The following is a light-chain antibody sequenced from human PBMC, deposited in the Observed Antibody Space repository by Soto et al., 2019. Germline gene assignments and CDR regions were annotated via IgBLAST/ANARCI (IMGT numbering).Light chain of an antibody. Sequence: EIVLTQSPGPLSLSPGERAPLSCRASQSVSSSYLAWYQQKTGQAPRLLIYGASSRATGIPDRFSGSGSGTDFTLTISRLEPEDFAVYYCQQYGSSPQTFGQGTKVEIK. V-gene: IGKV3-20*01. CDR3: QQYGSSPQT. CDR2: GAS. CDR1: QSVSSSY. J-gene: IGKJ1*01.